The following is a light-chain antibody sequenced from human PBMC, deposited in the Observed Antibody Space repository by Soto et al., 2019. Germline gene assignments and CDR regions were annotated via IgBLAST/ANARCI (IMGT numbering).Light chain of an antibody. CDR3: QSYATTSVV. CDR2: GDN. Sequence: LTQPHSVSESPGKTVTISCTRSSGSIASNYVQWYQQRPGTSPTTVIYGDNQRPSGVPDRFSGSIDSSSNSASLNISGLKTEDEADYYCQSYATTSVVFGGGTKLTVL. V-gene: IGLV6-57*01. J-gene: IGLJ2*01. CDR1: SGSIASNY.